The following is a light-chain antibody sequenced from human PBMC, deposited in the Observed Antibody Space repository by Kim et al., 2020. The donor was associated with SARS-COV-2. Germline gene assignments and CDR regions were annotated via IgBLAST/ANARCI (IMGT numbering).Light chain of an antibody. CDR1: QSVSSY. Sequence: EIVLTQSPATLSLSPGERATLSCRASQSVSSYLAWYQQKPGQAPRLLIYDASNRATGISARFSGSGSGTDFTLTSSSLEPEDFAVYYCQQRSNWPLTFGGGTKVDIK. CDR3: QQRSNWPLT. V-gene: IGKV3-11*01. CDR2: DAS. J-gene: IGKJ4*01.